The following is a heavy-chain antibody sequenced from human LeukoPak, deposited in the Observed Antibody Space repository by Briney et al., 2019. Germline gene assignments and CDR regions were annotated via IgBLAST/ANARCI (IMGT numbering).Heavy chain of an antibody. CDR3: AISPYCTGDDCYSDFDS. CDR2: VHRSGGT. CDR1: GGSINRNNW. D-gene: IGHD2-15*01. J-gene: IGHJ4*02. V-gene: IGHV4-4*02. Sequence: SETLSLTCAVSGGSINRNNWRTWVRQPPGKGLEWIGEVHRSGGTNCNPSLKSRPTISLDESKNHFSLRLTSVTAADTAVYYCAISPYCTGDDCYSDFDSWGQGTLVTVSS.